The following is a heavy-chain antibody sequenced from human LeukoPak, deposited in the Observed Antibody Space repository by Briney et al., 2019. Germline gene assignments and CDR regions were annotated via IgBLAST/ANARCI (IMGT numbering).Heavy chain of an antibody. Sequence: PGGSLRLSCAASGFSFSSYAMHWVRQAPGKGLEWVAAIPNDGSKTYYADSVKGRFPISRDNSKNTLYLQMNSLRTEDTAVYYCANERGYNYGYSFDYWGQGTLVTVSS. CDR3: ANERGYNYGYSFDY. CDR2: IPNDGSKT. V-gene: IGHV3-30-3*02. CDR1: GFSFSSYA. D-gene: IGHD5-18*01. J-gene: IGHJ4*02.